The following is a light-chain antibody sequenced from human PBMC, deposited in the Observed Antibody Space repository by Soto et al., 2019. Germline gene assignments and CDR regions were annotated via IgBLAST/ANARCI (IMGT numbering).Light chain of an antibody. J-gene: IGLJ2*01. Sequence: QAVVTQEPSLTVSPGGTVTLTCASSTGAVTSGYYPNWFQQKPGQAPRALIYSTRNTHSWTPARFSGSLLGGKAALTLSGVQPEDEAEYYCLLYYGGAYVLFGGGTKLTVL. CDR1: TGAVTSGYY. V-gene: IGLV7-43*01. CDR3: LLYYGGAYVL. CDR2: STR.